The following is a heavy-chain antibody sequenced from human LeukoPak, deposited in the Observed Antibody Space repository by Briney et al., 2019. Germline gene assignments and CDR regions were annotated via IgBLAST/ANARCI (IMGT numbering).Heavy chain of an antibody. V-gene: IGHV3-23*01. J-gene: IGHJ4*02. D-gene: IGHD6-13*01. CDR3: AKDQKSIAATGYDY. CDR1: GFTFGNYA. Sequence: GGSLRLSCAASGFTFGNYAMSWVRQGPGKGLEWVSTISGSGGSTYYADSVKGRFTISRDNSKNTLFLQMNSLRADDTAVCFCAKDQKSIAATGYDYWGQGTLVTVSS. CDR2: ISGSGGST.